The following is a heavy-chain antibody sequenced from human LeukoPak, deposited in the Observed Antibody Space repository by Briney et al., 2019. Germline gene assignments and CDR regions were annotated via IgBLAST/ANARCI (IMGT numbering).Heavy chain of an antibody. CDR2: IIPIFGTA. CDR1: GGTFSSYA. D-gene: IGHD4-17*01. Sequence: VASVKVSCKASGGTFSSYAISWVRQAPGQGLEWMGRIIPIFGTANYAQKFQGRVTITTDESTSTAYMELSSLRSEDTAVYYCASGGYYGDQPFDYWGQGTLVTVSS. V-gene: IGHV1-69*05. CDR3: ASGGYYGDQPFDY. J-gene: IGHJ4*02.